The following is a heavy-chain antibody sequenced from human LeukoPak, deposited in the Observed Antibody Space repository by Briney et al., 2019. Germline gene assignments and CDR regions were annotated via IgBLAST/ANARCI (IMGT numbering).Heavy chain of an antibody. CDR2: ISASGDVT. CDR1: GFTSSSYA. J-gene: IGHJ3*02. CDR3: AKSLFASATGTGRAFHI. Sequence: GGSLRLSCAASGFTSSSYAMSWVRQAPGKGLEWVSGISASGDVTFHADPVKGRFTISRDNSKNTLYLQMTSLRAEDTAEYYCAKSLFASATGTGRAFHIWGQGTMVTVSS. D-gene: IGHD1-1*01. V-gene: IGHV3-23*01.